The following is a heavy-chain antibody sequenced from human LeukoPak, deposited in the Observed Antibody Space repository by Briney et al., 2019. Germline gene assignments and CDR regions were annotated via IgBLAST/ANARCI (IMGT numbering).Heavy chain of an antibody. V-gene: IGHV7-4-1*02. J-gene: IGHJ6*03. CDR3: ARRYCSGGSCYYYYYYMDA. CDR1: GYTFTNYA. D-gene: IGHD2-15*01. CDR2: INTKTGDP. Sequence: ASVKVSCKASGYTFTNYAMNWVRQAPGQGLEWMGWINTKTGDPTYAQGFTGRFVFSLDTSVSTAYLEISSLKAEDTAVYYCARRYCSGGSCYYYYYYMDAWGKGTTVTVSS.